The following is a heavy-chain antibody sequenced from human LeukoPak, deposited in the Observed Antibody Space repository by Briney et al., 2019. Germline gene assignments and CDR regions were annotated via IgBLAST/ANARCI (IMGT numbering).Heavy chain of an antibody. D-gene: IGHD1-26*01. CDR3: ARTGGSYYFDY. CDR1: GFTVSSNY. Sequence: GGSLRLSCAASGFTVSSNYMSWVRQAPGKGLEWVSVIYSGGSTYYADSAKGRFTISRDNSKNTLYLQMNSLRAEDTAVYYCARTGGSYYFDYWGQGTLVTVSS. V-gene: IGHV3-66*01. CDR2: IYSGGST. J-gene: IGHJ4*02.